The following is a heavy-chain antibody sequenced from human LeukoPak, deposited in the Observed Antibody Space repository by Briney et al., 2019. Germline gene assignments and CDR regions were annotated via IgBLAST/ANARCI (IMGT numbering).Heavy chain of an antibody. Sequence: GGSLRLSCAASGFTFSSHWMSWVRQAPGKGLEWVANINQDGSEKHYVDSVKGRFTISRDNAKNSLYLQMNSLRAEDTAVYYCARAPRYWGQGTLVTVS. V-gene: IGHV3-7*01. J-gene: IGHJ4*02. CDR3: ARAPRY. CDR1: GFTFSSHW. CDR2: INQDGSEK.